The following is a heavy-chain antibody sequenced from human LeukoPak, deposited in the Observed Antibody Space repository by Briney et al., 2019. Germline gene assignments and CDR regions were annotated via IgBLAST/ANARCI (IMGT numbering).Heavy chain of an antibody. V-gene: IGHV3-23*01. J-gene: IGHJ4*02. CDR1: GFTFSNYP. CDR3: AKDMDYGDYQFDY. Sequence: PGGSLRLSCEASGFTFSNYPMSWVRQPPGRGLEWVSVISESGDVTHYADAMKGRFTISRDNAKNTLNLQMNSLRAEDTAIYYCAKDMDYGDYQFDYWGQGTLVTVSS. CDR2: ISESGDVT. D-gene: IGHD4-17*01.